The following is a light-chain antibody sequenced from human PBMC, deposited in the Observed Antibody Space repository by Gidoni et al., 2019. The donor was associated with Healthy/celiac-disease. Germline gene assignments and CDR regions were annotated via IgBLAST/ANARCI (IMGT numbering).Light chain of an antibody. V-gene: IGLV2-14*01. CDR2: DVS. CDR1: SSDVGGYNY. CDR3: SSYTSSSPLYV. Sequence: QSALTQPASVSGSPGPSITISCTGTSSDVGGYNYVSWYQQHPGKAPKLMIYDVSNRPSGVSNRFSGSKSGNTASRTISGLQAEDEADYYCSSYTSSSPLYVFGTGTKVTVL. J-gene: IGLJ1*01.